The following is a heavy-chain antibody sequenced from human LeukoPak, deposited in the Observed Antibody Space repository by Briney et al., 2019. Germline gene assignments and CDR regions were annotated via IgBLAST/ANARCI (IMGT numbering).Heavy chain of an antibody. CDR1: GFTFNNFA. J-gene: IGHJ4*02. D-gene: IGHD4-17*01. Sequence: GGSLRLSCVASGFTFNNFAMNWVRQAPGKGLEWVSSISTSSNYIHYSDSVKGRFSISRDNAKNSLYLQMNSLRAEDTAVYYCAKLFYGDFTDFDYWGQGTLVTVSS. CDR2: ISTSSNYI. CDR3: AKLFYGDFTDFDY. V-gene: IGHV3-21*01.